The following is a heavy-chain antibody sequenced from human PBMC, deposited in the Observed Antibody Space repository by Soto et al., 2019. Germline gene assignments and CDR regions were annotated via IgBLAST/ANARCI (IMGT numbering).Heavy chain of an antibody. D-gene: IGHD6-19*01. J-gene: IGHJ4*02. CDR3: AKCSPRYSSGLKAYYFDY. CDR2: ISGSGGST. Sequence: PGGSLRLSCAASGFTFSSYAMSWVRQAPGKGLEWVSVISGSGGSTYYADSVKGRFTISGDNSKNTLYLQMNSLRAEGTAVYYCAKCSPRYSSGLKAYYFDYWGQGTLVTVSS. CDR1: GFTFSSYA. V-gene: IGHV3-23*01.